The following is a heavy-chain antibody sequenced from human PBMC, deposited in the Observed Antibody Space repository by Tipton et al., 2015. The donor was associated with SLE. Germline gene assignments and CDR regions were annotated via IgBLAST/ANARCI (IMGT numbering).Heavy chain of an antibody. CDR1: GGSISRYY. Sequence: TLSLTCTVFGGSISRYYWSWIRQPAGKGLEWFGQIHSSGSTSYNPSLKRRVSISVDMSKNQVSLKLSSVSAADTAVYYCARHWWAYENPYYFDYWGQGTLVTVSS. J-gene: IGHJ4*02. D-gene: IGHD2-15*01. CDR3: ARHWWAYENPYYFDY. V-gene: IGHV4-4*07. CDR2: IHSSGST.